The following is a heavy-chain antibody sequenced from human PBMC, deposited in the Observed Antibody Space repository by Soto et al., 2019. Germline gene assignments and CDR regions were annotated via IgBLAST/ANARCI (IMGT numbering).Heavy chain of an antibody. V-gene: IGHV3-7*01. CDR1: GFTFSSYW. CDR3: AREPVTYDYIWGSYRPQYYFDY. CDR2: IKQDGSEK. Sequence: EVQLVESGGGLVQPGGSLRLSCAASGFTFSSYWMSWVRQAPGMGLEWVANIKQDGSEKYYVDSVKGRFTISRDNAKNSLYLQMNSRRAEDTAVYYCAREPVTYDYIWGSYRPQYYFDYWGQGTLVTVSS. D-gene: IGHD3-16*02. J-gene: IGHJ4*02.